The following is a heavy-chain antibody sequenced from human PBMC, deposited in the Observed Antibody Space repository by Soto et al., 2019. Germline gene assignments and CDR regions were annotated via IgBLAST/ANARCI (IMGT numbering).Heavy chain of an antibody. V-gene: IGHV1-69*13. CDR1: GGTFSSYA. CDR3: ARNPSLGRGLFSFDP. CDR2: IIPIFGTA. Sequence: SVKVSCKASGGTFSSYAISWVRPAPGQGLEWMGGIIPIFGTANYAQKFQGRVTITADESTSTAYMELISLRSEDTAVYYCARNPSLGRGLFSFDPGGQGTLVNVSS. D-gene: IGHD1-26*01. J-gene: IGHJ5*02.